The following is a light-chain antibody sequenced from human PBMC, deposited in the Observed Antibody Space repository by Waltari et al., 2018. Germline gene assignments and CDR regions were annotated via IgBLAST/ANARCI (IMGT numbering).Light chain of an antibody. J-gene: IGKJ1*01. CDR3: QQYNSYWT. V-gene: IGKV1-5*01. CDR2: DAC. CDR1: QSISDW. Sequence: DIQMTQSPSTLSASVGDRVTITCRASQSISDWLAWYQQKPGKAPKVLIYDACTLESGVPSRFSGSGSGTDFSLTISSLQPDDFATYYCQQYNSYWTFGQGTKVEIK.